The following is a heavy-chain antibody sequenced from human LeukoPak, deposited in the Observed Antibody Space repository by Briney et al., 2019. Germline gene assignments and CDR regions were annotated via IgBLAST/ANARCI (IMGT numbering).Heavy chain of an antibody. J-gene: IGHJ3*02. CDR2: IYHRGST. CDR3: ARSATEEGYDPSRGGRAFDI. V-gene: IGHV4-30-2*01. CDR1: GGSSSSGGYY. Sequence: SETLALTGTVSGGSSSSGGYYWSWIRQPPGKGLEWIGYIYHRGSTYYNPSLKSRVTISVDRSKNQFSLKLSSVTAADTAVYYCARSATEEGYDPSRGGRAFDIWGQGTMVTVSS. D-gene: IGHD6-25*01.